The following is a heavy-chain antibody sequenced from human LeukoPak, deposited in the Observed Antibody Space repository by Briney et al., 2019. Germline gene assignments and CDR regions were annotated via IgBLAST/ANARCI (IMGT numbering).Heavy chain of an antibody. J-gene: IGHJ4*02. V-gene: IGHV3-21*01. CDR2: ISSSSSYI. D-gene: IGHD5-18*01. CDR1: GFTFSSYS. Sequence: GGSLRLSCAASGFTFSSYSMNWVRQAPGKGLEWVSSISSSSSYIYYADSVKGRFTTSRDNAKNSLYLQMNSLRAEDTAVYYCARYPPSHRAMDNWGQGTLVTVSS. CDR3: ARYPPSHRAMDN.